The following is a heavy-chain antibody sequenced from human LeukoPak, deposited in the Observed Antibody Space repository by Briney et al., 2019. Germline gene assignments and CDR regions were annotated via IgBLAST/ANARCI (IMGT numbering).Heavy chain of an antibody. J-gene: IGHJ4*02. CDR3: ARERSTFSDY. D-gene: IGHD4-17*01. CDR1: GYTFTGYY. Sequence: ASVKVSCKASGYTFTGYYMHWVRQAPGQGLEWMGRIIPILGIANYAQKFQGRVTITADKSTSTAYMELSSLRSEDTAVYYCARERSTFSDYWGQGTLVTVSS. V-gene: IGHV1-69*04. CDR2: IIPILGIA.